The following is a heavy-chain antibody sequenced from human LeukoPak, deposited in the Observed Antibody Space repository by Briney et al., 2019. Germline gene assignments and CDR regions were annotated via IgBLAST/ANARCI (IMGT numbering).Heavy chain of an antibody. D-gene: IGHD3-10*01. J-gene: IGHJ4*02. CDR2: INNLGTST. CDR3: ARGGGAYYFDY. Sequence: GSLRLSCAASGFTFSNYWMHWVRQVPGKGLVWVSRINNLGTSTNYADSVRGRFTISRDDAKNTLYLQMNSLRAKDAAVYYCARGGGAYYFDYWGRGTLVTVSS. CDR1: GFTFSNYW. V-gene: IGHV3-74*01.